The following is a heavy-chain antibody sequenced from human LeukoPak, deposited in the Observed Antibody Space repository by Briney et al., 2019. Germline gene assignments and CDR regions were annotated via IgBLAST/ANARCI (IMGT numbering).Heavy chain of an antibody. CDR2: ITGRGGYT. CDR1: GFTFSTYT. Sequence: PGGSLRLSCAASGFTFSTYTMSWVRQAPGKGLEWVSAITGRGGYTYYADSVKGRFTISRDNSKSTMFLQMNSLRAEDTAVYYCATFGCNGDCDYWGQGTLVTVSS. CDR3: ATFGCNGDCDY. J-gene: IGHJ4*02. V-gene: IGHV3-23*01. D-gene: IGHD3-10*01.